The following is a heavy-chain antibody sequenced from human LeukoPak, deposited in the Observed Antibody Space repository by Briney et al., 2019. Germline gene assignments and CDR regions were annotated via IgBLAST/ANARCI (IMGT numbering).Heavy chain of an antibody. Sequence: GGSLRLSCAVSGITLSNYGMSWVRQAPGKGLEWVSVIYSGGSTYYADSVKGRFTISRDNSKNTLYLQMNSLRAEDTAVYYCARNSGYDHPYFDYWGQGTLVTVSS. J-gene: IGHJ4*02. CDR2: IYSGGST. CDR1: GITLSNYG. D-gene: IGHD5-12*01. CDR3: ARNSGYDHPYFDY. V-gene: IGHV3-66*01.